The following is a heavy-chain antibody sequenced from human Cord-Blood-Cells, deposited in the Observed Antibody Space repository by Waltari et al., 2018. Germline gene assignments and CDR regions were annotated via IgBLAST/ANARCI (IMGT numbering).Heavy chain of an antibody. CDR3: ATGAADAFDI. Sequence: QVQLVQSGAEVKKPGASVKVSCKASGYTFTSYAMHWVRQAPGQRLEWMGWINAGNGNEKYSQKFQGRVTITRDTSASTAYMELSSLRSEDTAVYYCATGAADAFDIWGQGTMVTVSS. V-gene: IGHV1-3*01. CDR1: GYTFTSYA. CDR2: INAGNGNE. D-gene: IGHD2-15*01. J-gene: IGHJ3*02.